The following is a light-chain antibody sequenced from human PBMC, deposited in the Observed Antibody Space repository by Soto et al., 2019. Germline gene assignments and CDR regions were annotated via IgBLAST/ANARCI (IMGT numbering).Light chain of an antibody. CDR2: DVS. Sequence: QSALPKPASGLGFLGRRITISGTGPGSTVGGYTYVSCYQQHPGKAPKLMIYDVSNRPSGVSNRFSGSKSGNTASLTISGLQAEDEADYYCSSYTSSSPYVFGTGTKLTVL. V-gene: IGLV2-14*01. J-gene: IGLJ1*01. CDR3: SSYTSSSPYV. CDR1: GSTVGGYTY.